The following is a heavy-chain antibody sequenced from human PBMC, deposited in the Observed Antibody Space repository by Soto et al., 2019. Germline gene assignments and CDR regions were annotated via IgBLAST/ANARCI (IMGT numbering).Heavy chain of an antibody. Sequence: SETLSLTCAVYGGSLSGYYWSWIRQPPGRGLEWIGEINHSGSTNYNPSLKSRVTISVDTSKNQFSLKLSSVTAADTAVYYCARHRVVPAAISLYSSGWSYYYYGMDVWGQGTTVTVSS. V-gene: IGHV4-34*01. D-gene: IGHD2-2*01. CDR3: ARHRVVPAAISLYSSGWSYYYYGMDV. CDR2: INHSGST. CDR1: GGSLSGYY. J-gene: IGHJ6*02.